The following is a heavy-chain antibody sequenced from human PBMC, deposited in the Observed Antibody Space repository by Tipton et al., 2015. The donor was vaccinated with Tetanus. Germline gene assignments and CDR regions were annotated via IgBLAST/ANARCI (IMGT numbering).Heavy chain of an antibody. D-gene: IGHD3-16*01. V-gene: IGHV4-59*01. CDR1: GGSISSYY. CDR2: VFYSGST. J-gene: IGHJ3*02. Sequence: CSLSGGSISSYYWSWVRQPPGKGLEWLGYVFYSGSTDLNPSLKSRVTISVDTSNNLFSLKLTSVTTADTAVYYCARSGGRRHAFDIWGQGTMVTVSS. CDR3: ARSGGRRHAFDI.